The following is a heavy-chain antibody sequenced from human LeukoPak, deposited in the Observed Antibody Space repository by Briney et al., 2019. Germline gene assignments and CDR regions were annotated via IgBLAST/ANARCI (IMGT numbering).Heavy chain of an antibody. CDR2: INQDETEK. D-gene: IGHD6-19*01. CDR3: AKDIAVAGTNYFDY. J-gene: IGHJ4*02. V-gene: IGHV3-7*03. CDR1: GFSFSIYW. Sequence: GGSLRLSCVGSGFSFSIYWMSWVRQAPGKGLERVANINQDETEKYYVDSVKGRFTISRDNAKNSLYLQMNSLRAEDTALYYCAKDIAVAGTNYFDYWGQGTLVTVSS.